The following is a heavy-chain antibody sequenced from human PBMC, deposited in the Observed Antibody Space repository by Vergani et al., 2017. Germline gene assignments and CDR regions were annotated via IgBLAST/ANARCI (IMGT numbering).Heavy chain of an antibody. CDR2: ISYDGSNK. V-gene: IGHV3-30-3*01. J-gene: IGHJ4*02. CDR3: ARDPLDENWNDLRVRRGFDF. Sequence: QVQLVESGGGVVQPGRSLRLSCTVSGITFSDYAFHWVRQAPGKGLEWVAVISYDGSNKYYADSVRGRFTISRDDSKNTLYLQMNRLRGEDTAVYYCARDPLDENWNDLRVRRGFDFWGQGTQVRVSS. CDR1: GITFSDYA. D-gene: IGHD1-1*01.